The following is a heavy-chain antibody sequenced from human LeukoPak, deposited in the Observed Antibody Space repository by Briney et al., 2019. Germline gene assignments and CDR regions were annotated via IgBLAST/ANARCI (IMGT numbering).Heavy chain of an antibody. Sequence: SETLSLTCAVYGGSFSGYYWSWIRQPPGKGLEWIGEINHSGSTNYNPSLKSRVTISVDTSKNQFSLKLSSVTAADTAVYYCARHHYGSGSFPDYWGQGTLVTVSS. V-gene: IGHV4-34*01. J-gene: IGHJ4*02. CDR3: ARHHYGSGSFPDY. D-gene: IGHD3-10*01. CDR1: GGSFSGYY. CDR2: INHSGST.